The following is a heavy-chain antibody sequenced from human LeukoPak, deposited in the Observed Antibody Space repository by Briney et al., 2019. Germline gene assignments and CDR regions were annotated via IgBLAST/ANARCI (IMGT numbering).Heavy chain of an antibody. Sequence: GSLRLSCAASGFTFSSYAKSWVRQAPGKGLEWVSGISGSGGSTDYADSVKGRFTISRDNSKNTLYLQMNSLRAEDTGVYYCAKDKIVGAIFRFDYWGQGTLVTVSS. CDR1: GFTFSSYA. CDR2: ISGSGGST. J-gene: IGHJ4*02. V-gene: IGHV3-23*01. D-gene: IGHD1-26*01. CDR3: AKDKIVGAIFRFDY.